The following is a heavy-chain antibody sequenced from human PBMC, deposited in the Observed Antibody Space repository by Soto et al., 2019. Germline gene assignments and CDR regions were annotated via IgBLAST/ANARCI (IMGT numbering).Heavy chain of an antibody. J-gene: IGHJ5*02. Sequence: SETLSLTCAVYGGSFSGYYWSWIRQPPGKGLEWIGEINHSGSTNYNPSLKSRDTISVDTSKNQFSLKLSSVTAADTAVYYCARGPPRIVVVVAAKNWFDPWGQGTLVTVSS. CDR2: INHSGST. D-gene: IGHD2-15*01. V-gene: IGHV4-34*01. CDR1: GGSFSGYY. CDR3: ARGPPRIVVVVAAKNWFDP.